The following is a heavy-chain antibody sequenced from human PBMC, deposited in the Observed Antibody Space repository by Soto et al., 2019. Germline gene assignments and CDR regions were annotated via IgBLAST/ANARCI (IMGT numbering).Heavy chain of an antibody. CDR1: GYSFTSYW. Sequence: PGESLKISCKCSGYSFTSYWIVWVRQMTGKGLEWMGIIYPGDSDTRYSPSFQGQVTISADKSISTAYLQWSSLKASDTAMYYCARCELLWFGESLGGYNWFDPWGQGTLVTVSS. CDR2: IYPGDSDT. J-gene: IGHJ5*02. CDR3: ARCELLWFGESLGGYNWFDP. V-gene: IGHV5-51*01. D-gene: IGHD3-10*01.